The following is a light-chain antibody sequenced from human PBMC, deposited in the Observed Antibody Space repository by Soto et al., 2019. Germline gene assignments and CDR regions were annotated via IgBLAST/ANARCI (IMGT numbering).Light chain of an antibody. CDR2: RRN. CDR1: SSNIGSNY. J-gene: IGLJ2*01. CDR3: APWDASLSAHVL. V-gene: IGLV1-47*01. Sequence: QSVLTQPPSASGTPGQRVTISCSGSSSNIGSNYIYWYQHLPGTAPKLLIYRRNQRPSGVPDRLSGSKSGTSASQAISGLRSEDEADYYCAPWDASLSAHVLFGGGTKLTVL.